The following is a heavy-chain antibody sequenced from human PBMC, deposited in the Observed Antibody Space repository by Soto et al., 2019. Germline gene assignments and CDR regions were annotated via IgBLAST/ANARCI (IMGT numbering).Heavy chain of an antibody. CDR3: AQELCGDYSGPFDY. CDR2: ISWNSGSI. CDR1: GFTFDENA. J-gene: IGHJ4*02. D-gene: IGHD4-17*01. Sequence: GGSLRLSCAASGFTFDENAMHWVRQAPGKGLEWVSGISWNSGSIGYADSVKGRFTISRDNAKNSLYLQMNSLRAEDTALYYCAQELCGDYSGPFDYGGQGTLVTVSS. V-gene: IGHV3-9*01.